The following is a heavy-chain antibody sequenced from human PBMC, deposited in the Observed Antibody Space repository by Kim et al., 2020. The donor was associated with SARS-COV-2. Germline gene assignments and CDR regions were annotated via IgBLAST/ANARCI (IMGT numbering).Heavy chain of an antibody. V-gene: IGHV4-59*13. Sequence: SETLSLTCTVSGGSISSYYWSWIRQPPGKGLEWIGYIYYSGSTNYNPSLKSRVTISVDTSKNQFSLKLSSVTAADTAVYYCAREGGHPTYYYDSSGTDAFDIWGQGTMVTVSS. CDR1: GGSISSYY. J-gene: IGHJ3*02. CDR3: AREGGHPTYYYDSSGTDAFDI. D-gene: IGHD3-22*01. CDR2: IYYSGST.